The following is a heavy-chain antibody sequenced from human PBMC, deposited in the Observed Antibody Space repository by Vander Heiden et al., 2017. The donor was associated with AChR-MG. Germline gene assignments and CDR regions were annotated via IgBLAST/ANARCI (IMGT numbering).Heavy chain of an antibody. D-gene: IGHD6-19*01. CDR1: GGSISSSAYY. V-gene: IGHV4-31*03. CDR2: IYYTGNT. J-gene: IGHJ4*02. Sequence: QMQLQESGPGLVKPSQTLSLTCIVSGGSISSSAYYWSWLRQHPGKGLEWIGYIYYTGNTYYNPSLKSRITISVDTSKNHFSLKLTSVTAADTAVYYCARAEVQHSGWYPDYWGQGTLVTVSS. CDR3: ARAEVQHSGWYPDY.